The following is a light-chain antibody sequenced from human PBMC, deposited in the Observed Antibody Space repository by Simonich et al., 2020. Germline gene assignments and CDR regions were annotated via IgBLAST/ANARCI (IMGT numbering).Light chain of an antibody. CDR3: QSADSSGTWV. V-gene: IGLV3-25*03. Sequence: SYELTQPPSVSVSPGQTARITCSGDALPKQYAYWYQQKPGQAPVVVLYKDSERPSGIPERFSGSSSGKTVTLTISGVQAEDEADYYCQSADSSGTWVFGGGTKLTVL. CDR1: ALPKQY. J-gene: IGLJ3*02. CDR2: KDS.